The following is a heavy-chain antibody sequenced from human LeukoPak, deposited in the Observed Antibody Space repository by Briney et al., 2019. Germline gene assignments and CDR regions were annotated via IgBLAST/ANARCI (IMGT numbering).Heavy chain of an antibody. J-gene: IGHJ4*02. Sequence: GGSLRLSCAASGLTFSSYGMHWVRQAPGKGLEWVAFIRYDGSNKYYADSVKGRFTISRHNAKNSLYLQMNSLRAEDTAVYYCARDRDNVAGTRGYFDYWGQGTLVTVSS. D-gene: IGHD6-19*01. CDR3: ARDRDNVAGTRGYFDY. CDR1: GLTFSSYG. V-gene: IGHV3-30*02. CDR2: IRYDGSNK.